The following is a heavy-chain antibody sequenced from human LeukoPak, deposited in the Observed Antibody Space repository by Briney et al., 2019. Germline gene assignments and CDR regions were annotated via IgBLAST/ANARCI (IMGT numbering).Heavy chain of an antibody. CDR2: IYTSGST. J-gene: IGHJ4*02. CDR3: ARWAGIVGATSFDY. Sequence: PSETLSLTCTVSGGSISSGSYYWSWIRQPAGKGLEWIGRIYTSGSTNYNPSLKSRVTISVDTSKNQFSLKLSSVTAADTAVYYCARWAGIVGATSFDYWGQGTLVTVSS. V-gene: IGHV4-61*02. CDR1: GGSISSGSYY. D-gene: IGHD1-26*01.